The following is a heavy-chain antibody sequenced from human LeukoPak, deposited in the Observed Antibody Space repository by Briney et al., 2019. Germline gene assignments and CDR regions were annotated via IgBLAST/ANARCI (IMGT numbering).Heavy chain of an antibody. J-gene: IGHJ6*03. Sequence: SETLSLTCTVSGGSISSYYWSWIRQPAGKGLEWIGRIYTSGSTNYNPFLTSRVTMSVDTSKNQFSLKLSSVTAADTAVYYCARGKGYRSSASCGYCSGGNCYANYYYYYMDVWGKGTTVTVSS. V-gene: IGHV4-4*07. CDR1: GGSISSYY. D-gene: IGHD2-15*01. CDR3: ARGKGYRSSASCGYCSGGNCYANYYYYYMDV. CDR2: IYTSGST.